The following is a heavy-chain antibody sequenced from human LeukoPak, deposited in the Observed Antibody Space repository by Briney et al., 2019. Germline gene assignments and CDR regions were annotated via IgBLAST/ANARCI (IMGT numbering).Heavy chain of an antibody. CDR2: IYYSGST. CDR1: GXSISSGGYY. J-gene: IGHJ2*01. D-gene: IGHD3-3*01. V-gene: IGHV4-31*03. CDR3: AKTYYDFWSGYKVPGYFDL. Sequence: PSQTLSLTCTVSGXSISSGGYYWSWIRQHPGKGLEWIGYIYYSGSTYYNPSLKSRVTISVDTSKNQFSLKLSSVTAADTAVYYCAKTYYDFWSGYKVPGYFDLWGRGTLVTVSS.